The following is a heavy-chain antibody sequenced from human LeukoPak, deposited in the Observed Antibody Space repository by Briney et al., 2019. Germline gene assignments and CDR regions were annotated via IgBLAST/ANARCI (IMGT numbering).Heavy chain of an antibody. CDR1: GYTFTSYD. V-gene: IGHV1-8*01. J-gene: IGHJ5*02. D-gene: IGHD5-12*01. Sequence: ASVKVSCKASGYTFTSYDFNWVRQATGQGLGWMGWMNPNSGNTGYAQKFQGRVTMTRNTSISTAYMELSSLRSEDTAVYYCARGLGGYQPLNWFDPWGQGTLVTVSS. CDR2: MNPNSGNT. CDR3: ARGLGGYQPLNWFDP.